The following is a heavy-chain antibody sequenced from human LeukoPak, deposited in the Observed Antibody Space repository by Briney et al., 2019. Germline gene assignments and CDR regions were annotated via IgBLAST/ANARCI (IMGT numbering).Heavy chain of an antibody. CDR3: ARGAAVAISL. J-gene: IGHJ4*02. D-gene: IGHD6-19*01. Sequence: GGSLRLSCSASGFTFSDYAIHWVRQAPGKGLEWVAFISYDGSDKYYADSVKGRFTISRDISKNMLYLQMNSLRTEDTALYYCARGAAVAISLWGQGTLVTV. V-gene: IGHV3-30*04. CDR1: GFTFSDYA. CDR2: ISYDGSDK.